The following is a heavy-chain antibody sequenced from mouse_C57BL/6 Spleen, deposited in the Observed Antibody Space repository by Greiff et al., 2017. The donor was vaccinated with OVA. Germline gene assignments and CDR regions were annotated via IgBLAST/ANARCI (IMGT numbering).Heavy chain of an antibody. Sequence: EVKLMESGPELVKPGASVKISCKASGYSFTGYYMHWVKQSSEKSLEWIGEINPSTGGTSYNQKFKGKATLTVDKSSSTAYMQLKSLTSEDSAVYYCARCLSFYAMDYWGQGTSVTVSS. CDR1: GYSFTGYY. J-gene: IGHJ4*01. CDR2: INPSTGGT. CDR3: ARCLSFYAMDY. V-gene: IGHV1-43*01.